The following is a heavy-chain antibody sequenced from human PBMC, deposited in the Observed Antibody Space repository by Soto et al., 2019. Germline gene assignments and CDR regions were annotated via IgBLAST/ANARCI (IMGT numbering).Heavy chain of an antibody. V-gene: IGHV4-39*01. CDR2: SFYSGSP. CDR1: GGSVISSRDY. D-gene: IGHD1-26*01. J-gene: IGHJ4*02. Sequence: QRKLKEECTGLVKPSATLYLTCTVSGGSVISSRDYWCLLRQTRGKGLEWIESSFYSGSPYYNPSLKSRVTISVETSKNQSSLRRTSVPAADPAVYYFERQGGLVGATRDWGQGTLVTVSA. CDR3: ERQGGLVGATRD.